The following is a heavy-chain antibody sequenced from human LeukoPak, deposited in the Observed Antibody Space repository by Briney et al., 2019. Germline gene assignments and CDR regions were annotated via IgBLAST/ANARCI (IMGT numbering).Heavy chain of an antibody. D-gene: IGHD3-3*01. CDR2: MNPNSGNT. J-gene: IGHJ4*02. Sequence: ASVKVSCKASGGTFNSYAISWVRQAPGQGLEWMGWMNPNSGNTGYAQKFQGRVTITRNTSISTAYMELSSLRSEDTAVYYCARGRDFFGVGGDWGQGTLVTVSS. CDR3: ARGRDFFGVGGD. CDR1: GGTFNSYA. V-gene: IGHV1-8*03.